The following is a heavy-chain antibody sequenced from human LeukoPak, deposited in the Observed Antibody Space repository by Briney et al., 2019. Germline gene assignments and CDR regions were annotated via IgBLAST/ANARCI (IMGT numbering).Heavy chain of an antibody. CDR3: ARDSSGLVVPALDAFDI. D-gene: IGHD2-2*01. CDR1: GGSISSGDYY. V-gene: IGHV4-30-4*01. CDR2: IYYSGST. J-gene: IGHJ3*02. Sequence: SQTLSLTCTVSGGSISSGDYYWSWIRQPPGKGLEWIGYIYYSGSTYYNPSLKSRVTISVDTSKNQFSLKLSSVTAADTAVYYCARDSSGLVVPALDAFDIWGQGTMVTVSS.